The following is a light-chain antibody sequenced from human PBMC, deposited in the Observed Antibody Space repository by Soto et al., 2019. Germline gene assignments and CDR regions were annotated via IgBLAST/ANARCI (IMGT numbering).Light chain of an antibody. CDR3: QQYYTGYT. CDR2: AAS. J-gene: IGKJ2*01. Sequence: DVQMTQSPSSLSASVGDRFTITCRASQSVSIYLNWYQQKPGKAPNLLISAASSLQNGVPSRFRGSGSGTAFTLNISGLQPEDFATYYCQQYYTGYTVGPGTKVDI. V-gene: IGKV1-39*01. CDR1: QSVSIY.